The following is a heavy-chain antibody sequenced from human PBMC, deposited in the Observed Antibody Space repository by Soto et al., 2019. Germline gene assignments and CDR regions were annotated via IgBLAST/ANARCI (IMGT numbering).Heavy chain of an antibody. Sequence: SETLSLTCTVSGGSISSSSYYWGWIRQPPGKGLEWIGSIYYSGSTYYNQSLKSRVTISVDTSKNQFSLKLNSVTAADTTVNNCAGTDYGDTYWYFDLWGRGTLVTVSS. V-gene: IGHV4-39*01. D-gene: IGHD4-17*01. CDR2: IYYSGST. J-gene: IGHJ2*01. CDR1: GGSISSSSYY. CDR3: AGTDYGDTYWYFDL.